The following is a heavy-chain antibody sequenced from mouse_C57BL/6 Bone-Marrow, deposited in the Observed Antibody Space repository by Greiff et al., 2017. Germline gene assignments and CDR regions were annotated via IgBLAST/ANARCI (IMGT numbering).Heavy chain of an antibody. D-gene: IGHD1-1*01. CDR2: IWGVGST. CDR3: ASYYGSSYGGFAY. CDR1: GFSLTSYG. Sequence: QVQLQQSGPGLVAPSQSLSITCTVSGFSLTSYGVDWVRQSPGKGLEWLGVIWGVGSTNYNSALKSRLSISKDNSKSQVFLKMNSLQTDDTAMYXCASYYGSSYGGFAYWGKGTLVTVSA. V-gene: IGHV2-6*01. J-gene: IGHJ3*01.